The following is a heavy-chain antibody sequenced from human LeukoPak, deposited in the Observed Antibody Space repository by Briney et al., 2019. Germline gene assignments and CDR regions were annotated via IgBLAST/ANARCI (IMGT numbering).Heavy chain of an antibody. V-gene: IGHV3-48*03. Sequence: GGSLRLSCAASGFTFSSYEMNWVRQAPGKGLAWVSYISSSGSTIYYADSVKGRFTISRDNAKNSLYLQMNSLRAEDTAVYYCARDAYSSSWYVGDNWFDPWGQGTLVTVSS. D-gene: IGHD6-13*01. CDR3: ARDAYSSSWYVGDNWFDP. CDR2: ISSSGSTI. CDR1: GFTFSSYE. J-gene: IGHJ5*02.